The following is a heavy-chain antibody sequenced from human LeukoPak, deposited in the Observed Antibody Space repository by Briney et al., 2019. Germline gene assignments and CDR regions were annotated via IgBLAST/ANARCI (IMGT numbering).Heavy chain of an antibody. CDR1: GGTFSSYA. CDR2: IIPILGIA. D-gene: IGHD3-22*01. CDR3: ARTYDSSGYSQAYFDY. J-gene: IGHJ4*02. Sequence: ASVKVSCKASGGTFSSYAISWVRQAPGQGLEWVGRIIPILGIANYAQKFQGRVTITADKSTSTAYMELSSPRSEDTAVYYCARTYDSSGYSQAYFDYWGQGTLVTVSS. V-gene: IGHV1-69*04.